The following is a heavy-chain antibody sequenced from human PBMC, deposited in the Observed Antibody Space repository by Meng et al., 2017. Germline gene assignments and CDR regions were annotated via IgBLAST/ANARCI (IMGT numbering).Heavy chain of an antibody. V-gene: IGHV3-53*02. J-gene: IGHJ4*02. Sequence: VQLGETGGGLLQPGGSLRLPCTASGFSVTTSYMSWVRQAPGKGLEWVSVIYRGGSTYYADSVKGRFSISRDNSKNTLYLQMNSLRAEDTAVYFCARDSSSGWYHNYWGQGTLVTVSS. D-gene: IGHD6-19*01. CDR2: IYRGGST. CDR1: GFSVTTSY. CDR3: ARDSSSGWYHNY.